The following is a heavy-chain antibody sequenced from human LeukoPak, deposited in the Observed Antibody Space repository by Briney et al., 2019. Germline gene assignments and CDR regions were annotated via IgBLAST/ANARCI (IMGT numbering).Heavy chain of an antibody. J-gene: IGHJ4*02. V-gene: IGHV3-7*01. CDR2: IKQDGSEK. CDR3: ARDSCDY. CDR1: GFTFSSYG. Sequence: GGSLRLSCAASGFTFSSYGMHWVRQAPGKGLEWVANIKQDGSEKYYVDSVKGRFTISRDNAKNSLYLQMNSLRAEDTAVYYCARDSCDYWGQGTLVTVSS.